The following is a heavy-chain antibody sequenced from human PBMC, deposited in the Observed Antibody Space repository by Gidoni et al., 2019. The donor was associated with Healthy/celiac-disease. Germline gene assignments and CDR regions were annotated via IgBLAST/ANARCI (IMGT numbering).Heavy chain of an antibody. CDR2: ISSSSSTI. Sequence: EVQLVESGGGLVQPGGSLRLSCAASGFTFSSYSMNWVRQAPGKGLEWVSYISSSSSTIYYADSVKGRFTISRDNAKNSLYLQMNSLRAEDTAVYYCARASPVVPAAPSWFDPWGQGTLVTVSS. V-gene: IGHV3-48*01. D-gene: IGHD2-2*01. J-gene: IGHJ5*02. CDR3: ARASPVVPAAPSWFDP. CDR1: GFTFSSYS.